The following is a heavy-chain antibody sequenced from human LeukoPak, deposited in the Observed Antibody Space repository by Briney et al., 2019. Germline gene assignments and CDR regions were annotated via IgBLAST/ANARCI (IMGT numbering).Heavy chain of an antibody. CDR1: GGSVSSGSYY. Sequence: SSGTLSLTCTVSGGSVSSGSYYWSWIRQPPGKGLEWIGYIYCSGSTNHNPSLKSRVTISVDTSKNQFSLKLSSVTAADTAVYYCARLPVYYDGSASNAFDYWGQGTLVTVSS. CDR2: IYCSGST. V-gene: IGHV4-61*01. J-gene: IGHJ4*02. CDR3: ARLPVYYDGSASNAFDY. D-gene: IGHD3-22*01.